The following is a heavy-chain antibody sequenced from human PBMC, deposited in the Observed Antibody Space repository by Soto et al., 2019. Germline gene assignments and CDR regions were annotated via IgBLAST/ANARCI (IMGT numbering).Heavy chain of an antibody. V-gene: IGHV1-69*13. CDR2: IIPIFGTA. Sequence: SVKVSCKASGGTFSSYAISWVRQAPGQGLEWMGGIIPIFGTANYAQKFQGRVTITADESTSTAYMELSSLRSEDTAVYYCARGDKDDSSGYLNWFDPRGQGTPVTLSS. CDR3: ARGDKDDSSGYLNWFDP. CDR1: GGTFSSYA. D-gene: IGHD3-22*01. J-gene: IGHJ5*02.